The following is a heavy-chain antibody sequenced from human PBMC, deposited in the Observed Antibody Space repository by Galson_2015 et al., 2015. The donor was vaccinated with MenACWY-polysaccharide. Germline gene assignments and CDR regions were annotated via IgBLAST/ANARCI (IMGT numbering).Heavy chain of an antibody. CDR2: IIPIAGLE. J-gene: IGHJ4*02. CDR3: VRVSCSGGICYFAY. Sequence: QSGAEVKKPGSSVTVSCKVSGDPIRDYGITWVRQAPGQGPEWMGRIIPIAGLENYAQKFQGRVKITADSSTNTAYLDLRSLRSEDTAMYYCVRVSCSGGICYFAYWGQGTLVIVSS. D-gene: IGHD2-15*01. CDR1: GDPIRDYG. V-gene: IGHV1-69*04.